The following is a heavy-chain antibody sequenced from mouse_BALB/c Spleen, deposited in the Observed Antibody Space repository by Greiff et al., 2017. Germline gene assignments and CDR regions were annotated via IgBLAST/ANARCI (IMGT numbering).Heavy chain of an antibody. CDR1: GYAFTNYL. CDR2: INPGSGGT. J-gene: IGHJ4*01. Sequence: QVQLQQSGAELVRPGTSVKVSCKASGYAFTNYLIEWVKQRPGQGLEWLGVINPGSGGTNYNEKLKGKATLTADKSSSTAYMQLSSLTSDDSAVYCCAIERSFYAMDYWGQGTSVTVSS. V-gene: IGHV1-54*01. CDR3: AIERSFYAMDY.